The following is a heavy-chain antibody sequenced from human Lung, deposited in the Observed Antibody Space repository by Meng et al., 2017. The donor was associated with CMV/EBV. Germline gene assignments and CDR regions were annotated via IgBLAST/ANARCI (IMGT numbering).Heavy chain of an antibody. Sequence: SXXVSXKASGGTLSTYPITWVRQAPGQGLEWMGEMFPILGRVNFAQKFQGRVTITADKSTSTAYMELSSLRSEDTAVYYCARVHSSTSHYFYDWRQGTLVTVSS. J-gene: IGHJ4*02. D-gene: IGHD2-2*01. V-gene: IGHV1-69*10. CDR2: MFPILGRV. CDR3: ARVHSSTSHYFYD. CDR1: GGTLSTYP.